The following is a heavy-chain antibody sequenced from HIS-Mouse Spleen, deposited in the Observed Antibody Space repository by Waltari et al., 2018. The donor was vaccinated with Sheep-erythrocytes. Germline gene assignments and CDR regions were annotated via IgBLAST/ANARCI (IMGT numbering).Heavy chain of an antibody. V-gene: IGHV3-21*01. J-gene: IGHJ4*02. CDR2: ISSSSSYI. CDR3: ARAGYSGEYYFDY. D-gene: IGHD5-12*01. CDR1: GFPFSSYS. Sequence: EVQLVESGGGLVKPGGSLRLSCAASGFPFSSYSMNWVRQAPGKGLEWVSSISSSSSYIYYADSVKGRFTISRDNAKNSLYLQMNSLRAEDTAVYYCARAGYSGEYYFDYWGQGTLVTVSS.